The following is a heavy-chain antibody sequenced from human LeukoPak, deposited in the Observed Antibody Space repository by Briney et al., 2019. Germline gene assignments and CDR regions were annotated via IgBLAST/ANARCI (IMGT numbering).Heavy chain of an antibody. V-gene: IGHV4-61*02. CDR2: IYASGNI. CDR1: GGSISSGSYY. CDR3: ATGYGKLDS. D-gene: IGHD2-15*01. Sequence: SETLSLTCTVSGGSISSGSYYCSWIRQPAGKGLEWIGRIYASGNINYNPSLKSRVTISVDTSKNQFSLKLSSVTAADTAVYYCATGYGKLDSWGQGTLVTVSS. J-gene: IGHJ5*01.